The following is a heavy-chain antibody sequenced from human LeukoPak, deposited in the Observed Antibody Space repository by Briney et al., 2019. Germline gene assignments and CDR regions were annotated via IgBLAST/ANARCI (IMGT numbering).Heavy chain of an antibody. CDR3: AGAFYYESSGYLPPLDY. D-gene: IGHD3-22*01. J-gene: IGHJ4*02. V-gene: IGHV5-51*01. Sequence: HGESLKISCKGSGYSFTTYWIGWVRQMPGQGLEWMGIIYPGDSHTRYSPSFQGKVTISADKSISTAYLQWSSLKASDTAMYFCAGAFYYESSGYLPPLDYWGQGTLVTVSS. CDR1: GYSFTTYW. CDR2: IYPGDSHT.